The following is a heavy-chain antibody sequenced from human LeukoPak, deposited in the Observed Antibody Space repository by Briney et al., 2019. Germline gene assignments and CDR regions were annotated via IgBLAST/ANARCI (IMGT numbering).Heavy chain of an antibody. V-gene: IGHV4-31*03. Sequence: SETLSLTCTVSGGSISSGGYYWSWIRQHPGKGLEWIGYIYYSGSTYYNPSLKSRVTISVDTSKNQFSLKLSSVTAADTAVYYCARAHSRRLVRSLWFDPWGQGTLVTVSS. D-gene: IGHD6-6*01. CDR1: GGSISSGGYY. CDR3: ARAHSRRLVRSLWFDP. CDR2: IYYSGST. J-gene: IGHJ5*02.